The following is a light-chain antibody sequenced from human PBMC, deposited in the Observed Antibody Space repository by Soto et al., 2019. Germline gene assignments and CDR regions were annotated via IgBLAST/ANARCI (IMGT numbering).Light chain of an antibody. V-gene: IGLV2-18*01. J-gene: IGLJ1*01. Sequence: QSVLTQPPSLSGSPGHSITIPCTGTSSDVGSYNRVSWNQQPPGTAPKLTIYEVSTPPSGFPDRFSGSKSGNTASLTISGLQSEDEADYYRSLYTGTSTFVFGTGTKPTVL. CDR2: EVS. CDR1: SSDVGSYNR. CDR3: SLYTGTSTFV.